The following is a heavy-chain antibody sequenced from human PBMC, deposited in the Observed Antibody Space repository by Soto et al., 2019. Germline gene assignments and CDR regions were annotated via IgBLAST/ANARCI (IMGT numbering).Heavy chain of an antibody. Sequence: GGSLRLSCAASGFTFSSYSMNWVRQAPGKGLEWVSSISSSSSYIYYADSVKGRFTISRDNAKNSLYLQMNGLRAEDTAVYYCARGRCSGGSCYSVRAPFDLWGRGTLVTVS. CDR1: GFTFSSYS. D-gene: IGHD2-15*01. CDR3: ARGRCSGGSCYSVRAPFDL. V-gene: IGHV3-21*01. CDR2: ISSSSSYI. J-gene: IGHJ2*01.